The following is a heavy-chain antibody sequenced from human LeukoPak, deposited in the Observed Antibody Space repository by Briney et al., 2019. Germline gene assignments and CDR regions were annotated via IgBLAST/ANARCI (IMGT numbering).Heavy chain of an antibody. D-gene: IGHD5-24*01. CDR3: AREVEEMATFDAFDI. CDR1: GFTFSSYS. J-gene: IGHJ3*02. CDR2: ISSSSSYI. V-gene: IGHV3-21*01. Sequence: PGGSLRLSCAASGFTFSSYSMNWVRQAPGKGLEWVSSISSSSSYIYYADSVKGRFTISRDSAKNSLYLQMNSLRAEDTAVYYCAREVEEMATFDAFDIWGQGTMVTVSS.